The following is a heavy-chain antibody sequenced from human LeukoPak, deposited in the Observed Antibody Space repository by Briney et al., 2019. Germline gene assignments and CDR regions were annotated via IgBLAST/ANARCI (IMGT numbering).Heavy chain of an antibody. CDR1: GFTFSDYA. Sequence: GGSLRLSCAASGFTFSDYAMHWVRQAPGKGLEWVAVISYDGSNKYYADSVKGRFTISRDNSRNTLYLQMNSLRAEDTAVYYCARDLHYYDSSGPDYYFDYWGQGTLVTVSS. CDR2: ISYDGSNK. CDR3: ARDLHYYDSSGPDYYFDY. V-gene: IGHV3-30*01. J-gene: IGHJ4*02. D-gene: IGHD3-22*01.